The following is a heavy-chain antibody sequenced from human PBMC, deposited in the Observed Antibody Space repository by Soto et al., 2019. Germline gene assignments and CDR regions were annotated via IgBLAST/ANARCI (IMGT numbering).Heavy chain of an antibody. D-gene: IGHD3-10*01. CDR2: ISYDGSNK. J-gene: IGHJ4*02. CDR3: AKHYYGSGGGDY. V-gene: IGHV3-30*18. Sequence: QVQLVESGGGVVQPGRSLRLSCAASGFTFSSYGMHWVRQAPGKGLEWVAVISYDGSNKYYADSVKGRFTISRDNSKNTLYLQMNSLGAEDTAVYYCAKHYYGSGGGDYWGQGTLVTVSS. CDR1: GFTFSSYG.